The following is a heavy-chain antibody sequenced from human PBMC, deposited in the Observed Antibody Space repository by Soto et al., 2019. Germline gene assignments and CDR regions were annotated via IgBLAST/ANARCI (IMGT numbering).Heavy chain of an antibody. CDR1: GGSISSGGYY. V-gene: IGHV4-31*03. J-gene: IGHJ4*02. CDR2: IYYSGST. CDR3: ARTGSRSLYYFDY. Sequence: QVQLQESGPGLVKPSPTLSLTCTVSGGSISSGGYYWSWLRQHPGQGLEWIGYIYYSGSTYYNPSLKSRVTISVDTSKNQFSLKLSSVTAADTAVYYCARTGSRSLYYFDYWGQGTLVTVSS. D-gene: IGHD3-9*01.